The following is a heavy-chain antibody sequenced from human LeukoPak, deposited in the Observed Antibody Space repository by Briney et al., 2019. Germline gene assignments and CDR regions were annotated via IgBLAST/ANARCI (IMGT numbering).Heavy chain of an antibody. J-gene: IGHJ4*02. Sequence: SETLSLTCAVYGGSFSGYYWSWIRQPPGKGLEWIGSIYYSGSTYYNPSLKSRVTISVDTSKNQFSLKLSSVTAADTAVYYCALSSSLTVVDYWGQGTLVTVSS. D-gene: IGHD6-19*01. V-gene: IGHV4-34*01. CDR3: ALSSSLTVVDY. CDR1: GGSFSGYY. CDR2: IYYSGST.